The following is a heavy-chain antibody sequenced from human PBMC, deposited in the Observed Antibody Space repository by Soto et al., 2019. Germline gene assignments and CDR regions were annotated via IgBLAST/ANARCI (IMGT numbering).Heavy chain of an antibody. CDR3: AREVGHFGVFISYYYYRMDV. D-gene: IGHD3-3*01. CDR2: IKQDGSDK. V-gene: IGHV3-7*01. CDR1: GFTFSRLW. J-gene: IGHJ6*02. Sequence: PAGSMRLSCAAYGFTFSRLWISWARQAPGKGLEWVTNIKQDGSDKYYVDSVKGRFTISRDNAKNALYLQMNSLRAEDTAVYYCAREVGHFGVFISYYYYRMDVWGQGTTVTVSS.